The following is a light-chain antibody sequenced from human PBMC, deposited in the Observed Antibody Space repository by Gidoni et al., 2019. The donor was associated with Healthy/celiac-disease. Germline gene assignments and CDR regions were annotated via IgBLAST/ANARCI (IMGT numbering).Light chain of an antibody. J-gene: IGKJ4*01. Sequence: ASAGDRVTITCRASQSISSYLNWYQQKPGKAPKLLIYAASSLQSGVPSRFSGSGSGTDFTLTISSLQPEDFATYYCQQSYSTPLTFGGGTKVEIK. CDR1: QSISSY. CDR3: QQSYSTPLT. V-gene: IGKV1-39*01. CDR2: AAS.